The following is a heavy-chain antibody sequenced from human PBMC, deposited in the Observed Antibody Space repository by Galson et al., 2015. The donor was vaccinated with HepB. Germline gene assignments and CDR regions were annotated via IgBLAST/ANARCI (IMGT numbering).Heavy chain of an antibody. CDR3: AKDGSVGTMIVVARGSAFDI. V-gene: IGHV3-30*02. J-gene: IGHJ3*02. CDR1: GFTFSSYG. Sequence: SLRLSCAASGFTFSSYGMHWVRQAPGKGLEWVAFIRYDGSNKYYADSVKGRFTISRDNSKNTLYLQMNSLRAEDTAVYYCAKDGSVGTMIVVARGSAFDIWGQGTMVTVSS. CDR2: IRYDGSNK. D-gene: IGHD3-22*01.